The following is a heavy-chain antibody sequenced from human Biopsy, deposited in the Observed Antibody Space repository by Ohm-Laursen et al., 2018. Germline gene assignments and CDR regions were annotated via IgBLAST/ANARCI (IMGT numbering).Heavy chain of an antibody. Sequence: GTLSLTCTVSGGSISDSTYHWGWIRQSPGKGLEWIGNIYYSGNPEYSPSLESRVTISVDQSNNQFSLKLRSVTAADAAVYYCARQVDFWSGYVDYWGQGTLVAVSS. CDR1: GGSISDSTYH. D-gene: IGHD3-3*01. J-gene: IGHJ4*02. CDR3: ARQVDFWSGYVDY. V-gene: IGHV4-39*01. CDR2: IYYSGNP.